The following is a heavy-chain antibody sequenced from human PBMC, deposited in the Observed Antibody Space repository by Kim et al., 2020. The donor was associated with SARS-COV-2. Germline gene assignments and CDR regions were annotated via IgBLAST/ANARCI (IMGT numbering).Heavy chain of an antibody. V-gene: IGHV4-59*08. CDR1: GASISGYF. D-gene: IGHD6-13*01. J-gene: IGHJ4*02. Sequence: SETLSLTCALSGASISGYFWSWIRQSPGKGLEWIGYIFYSGSTNYNPSLESRATISLDTPNNQFSLKVTSVTVADTAVYYCARHQYGGSSLLNFDFWGQGILVTVSS. CDR2: IFYSGST. CDR3: ARHQYGGSSLLNFDF.